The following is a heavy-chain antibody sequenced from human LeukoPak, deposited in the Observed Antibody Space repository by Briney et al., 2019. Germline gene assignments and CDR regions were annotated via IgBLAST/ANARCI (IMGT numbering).Heavy chain of an antibody. CDR2: INPSSGGT. D-gene: IGHD1-26*01. Sequence: ASVKASCKASGYTFTGYYMHWVRQAPGQGLEWMGWINPSSGGTNYAQKFQGRVTMTRDTSISTAYMELSRLRSDDTAVYYCATVSGSQLDYWGQGTLVTVSS. J-gene: IGHJ4*02. CDR1: GYTFTGYY. V-gene: IGHV1-2*02. CDR3: ATVSGSQLDY.